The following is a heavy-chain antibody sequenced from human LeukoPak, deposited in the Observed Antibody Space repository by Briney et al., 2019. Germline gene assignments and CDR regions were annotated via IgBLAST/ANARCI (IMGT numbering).Heavy chain of an antibody. CDR3: ARERIVVVGDAFDI. J-gene: IGHJ3*02. CDR1: GFTFSSYS. V-gene: IGHV3-21*01. Sequence: GGSLRLSCAASGFTFSSYSMNWVRQAPGKGLEGVSSISSSSYIYYSDSVKGRFTISRDNAKNSLYLQMTSLRAEDTAVYYCARERIVVVGDAFDIWGQGTMVTVSS. D-gene: IGHD3-22*01. CDR2: ISSSSYI.